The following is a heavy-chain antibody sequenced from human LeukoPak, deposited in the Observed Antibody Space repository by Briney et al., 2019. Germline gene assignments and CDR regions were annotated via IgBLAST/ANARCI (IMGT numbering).Heavy chain of an antibody. J-gene: IGHJ4*02. CDR1: GFTFSDYY. Sequence: GGSLRLSCAASGFTFSDYYMSWIRQAPGKGLEWVAYITSSGDDIYYADSVKGRFTISRDNAKNALFLRMNSQRVEHTATYYCACDRVATSGDFWGQGTLVSVSS. V-gene: IGHV3-11*01. CDR3: ACDRVATSGDF. CDR2: ITSSGDDI. D-gene: IGHD5-12*01.